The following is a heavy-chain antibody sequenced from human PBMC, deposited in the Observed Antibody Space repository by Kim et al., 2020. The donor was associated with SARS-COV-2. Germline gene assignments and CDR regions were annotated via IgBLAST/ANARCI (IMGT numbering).Heavy chain of an antibody. V-gene: IGHV1-46*01. CDR3: ARGNSSSWHAFDY. J-gene: IGHJ4*02. Sequence: EQKFQGSDTMTRDTSTSTVYMELSSLRSEDTAVYYCARGNSSSWHAFDYWGQGTLVTVSS. D-gene: IGHD6-13*01.